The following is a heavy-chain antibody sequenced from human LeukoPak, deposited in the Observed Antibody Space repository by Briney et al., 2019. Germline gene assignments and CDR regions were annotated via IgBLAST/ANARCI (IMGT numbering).Heavy chain of an antibody. CDR1: GGSFTSYY. D-gene: IGHD6-25*01. CDR2: ISHTGHT. V-gene: IGHV4-34*01. Sequence: SETLSLTCAVYGGSFTSYYWSWIRQPPGKGLEWIGEISHTGHTNYNPSLRSRVTMSVETSKNQLSLILSSVTAADTAVYYCARGPYSSDAGYWGQGTLVTVSS. CDR3: ARGPYSSDAGY. J-gene: IGHJ4*02.